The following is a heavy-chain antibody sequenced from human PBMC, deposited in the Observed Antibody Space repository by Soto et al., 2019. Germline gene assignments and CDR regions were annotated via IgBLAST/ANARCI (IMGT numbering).Heavy chain of an antibody. D-gene: IGHD6-13*01. J-gene: IGHJ5*01. CDR1: GGSFSGYY. V-gene: IGHV4-34*01. CDR2: INHSGST. CDR3: ARPAPLAEAGAGGWFDP. Sequence: SETLSLTCAVYGGSFSGYYWSRIRQPPGKGLEWIGEINHSGSTNYNPSLKSRVTISVDTSKNQFSLKLSSVTAADTAVYYCARPAPLAEAGAGGWFDPWGQRTLVTVSA.